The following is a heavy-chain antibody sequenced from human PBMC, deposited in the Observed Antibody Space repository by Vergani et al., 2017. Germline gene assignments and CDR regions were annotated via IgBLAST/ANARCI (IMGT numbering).Heavy chain of an antibody. CDR2: IYYSGST. J-gene: IGHJ3*02. CDR3: ARAFYYDFWSGYYLNAFDI. V-gene: IGHV4-31*03. D-gene: IGHD3-3*01. Sequence: QVQLQESGPGLVKPSQTLSLTCTVSGGSISSGGYYWSWIRQHPGKGLEWIGYIYYSGSTYYNPSLKSRVTISVDTSKNQFSLKLISVTAADTAVYYCARAFYYDFWSGYYLNAFDIWGQGTMVTVSS. CDR1: GGSISSGGYY.